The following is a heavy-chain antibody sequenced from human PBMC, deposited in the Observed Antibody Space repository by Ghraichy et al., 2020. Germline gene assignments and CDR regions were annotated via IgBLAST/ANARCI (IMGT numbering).Heavy chain of an antibody. CDR3: ATDRLGGSYPHDAFDI. CDR2: FDPEDGET. V-gene: IGHV1-24*01. Sequence: ASVKVSCKVSGYTLTELSMHWVRQAPGKGLEWMGGFDPEDGETIYAQKFQGRVTMTEDTSTDTAYMELSSLRSEDTAVYYCATDRLGGSYPHDAFDIWGQGTMVTVSS. CDR1: GYTLTELS. D-gene: IGHD1-26*01. J-gene: IGHJ3*02.